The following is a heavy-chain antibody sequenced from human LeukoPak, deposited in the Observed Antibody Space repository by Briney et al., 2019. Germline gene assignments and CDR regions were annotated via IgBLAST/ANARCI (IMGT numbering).Heavy chain of an antibody. Sequence: ASVKVSCKASGYTFTSYGISWVRQAPGQGLEWIGWISAYNGNTNYAQKLQGRVTMTTDTSTSTAYMELRSLRSDDAAVYYCARVPLYGSGINWFDPWGQGTLVTVSS. CDR3: ARVPLYGSGINWFDP. CDR2: ISAYNGNT. V-gene: IGHV1-18*01. D-gene: IGHD3-10*01. J-gene: IGHJ5*02. CDR1: GYTFTSYG.